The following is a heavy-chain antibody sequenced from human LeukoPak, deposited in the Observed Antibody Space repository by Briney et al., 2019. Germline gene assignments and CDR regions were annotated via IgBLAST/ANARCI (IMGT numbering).Heavy chain of an antibody. Sequence: SETLSLTCAVHGGSFSVYYWSWIRHPPGKGLEWIWEINHSGRTNYNPSVKRRVNISGDASKHQLSLKLSSVNAAEAGVYYCAREGRGYSYGHLRFDYWGQGTLVTVSS. CDR3: AREGRGYSYGHLRFDY. D-gene: IGHD5-18*01. CDR1: GGSFSVYY. V-gene: IGHV4-34*01. CDR2: INHSGRT. J-gene: IGHJ4*02.